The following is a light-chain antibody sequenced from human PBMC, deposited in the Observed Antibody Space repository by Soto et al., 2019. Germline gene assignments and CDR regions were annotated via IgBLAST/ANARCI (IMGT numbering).Light chain of an antibody. CDR3: QQYGSSIT. V-gene: IGKV3-15*01. CDR2: GIS. CDR1: QSVRSN. Sequence: EIVMTQSPATLSVSPGERATLSCRASQSVRSNLAWYQQKPGQAPRLLIYGISTRATGIPDRFSGSGSGTDFTLTISRLEPEDFAVYYCQQYGSSITFGQGTRLEI. J-gene: IGKJ5*01.